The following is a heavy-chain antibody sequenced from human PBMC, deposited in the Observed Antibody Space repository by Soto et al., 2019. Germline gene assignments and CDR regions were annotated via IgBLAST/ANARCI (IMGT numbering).Heavy chain of an antibody. CDR3: ARVPRLSSHSSSSGGDWFDP. Sequence: SETLSLTCTVSGGSIGSGDYYWSWIRQPPGKGLEWIGYIYYSGSTYYNPSLKSRVTISVDTSKNQFSLKLSSVTAADTAVYYCARVPRLSSHSSSSGGDWFDPWGQGTLVTVSS. D-gene: IGHD6-6*01. CDR1: GGSIGSGDYY. V-gene: IGHV4-30-4*01. CDR2: IYYSGST. J-gene: IGHJ5*02.